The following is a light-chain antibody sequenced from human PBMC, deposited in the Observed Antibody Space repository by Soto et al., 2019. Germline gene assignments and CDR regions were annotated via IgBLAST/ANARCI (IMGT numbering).Light chain of an antibody. V-gene: IGKV1-6*01. CDR1: QGIRSA. J-gene: IGKJ1*01. CDR2: AAS. Sequence: AIQVTQSPSSLSASVGDRVTITCRTSQGIRSALGWYQQKPGKVPKLLIYAASTLQSGVPSRFSGSGSGRDFILTISSLQPEDSATYYCLLDYNYFWAFGQGTKVDIK. CDR3: LLDYNYFWA.